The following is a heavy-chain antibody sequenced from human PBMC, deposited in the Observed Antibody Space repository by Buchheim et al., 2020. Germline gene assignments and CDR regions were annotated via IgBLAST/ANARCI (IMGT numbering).Heavy chain of an antibody. J-gene: IGHJ4*02. CDR3: ASAAMMTTGSF. V-gene: IGHV3-74*01. Sequence: ELHLVESGGGLVEPGGSLRLSCAASGFTFSTYPMPWVRQPPGKGLVWVSRIDTDGSSTNYADSVKGRFTISRDNAKNTLYLQMNSLRAEDTAVYYCASAAMMTTGSFWGQGTL. CDR1: GFTFSTYP. D-gene: IGHD2-2*01. CDR2: IDTDGSST.